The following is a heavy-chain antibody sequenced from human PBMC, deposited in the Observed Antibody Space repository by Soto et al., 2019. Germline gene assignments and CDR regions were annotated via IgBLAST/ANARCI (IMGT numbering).Heavy chain of an antibody. V-gene: IGHV4-59*01. Sequence: SGILSLTCTVSGGSISSYYLSWIRQPPGKGLEWIGYIYYSGSTNYNPSLKSRVTISVDTSKNQFSLKLSSVTAADTAVYYCARVGDSGYPDLDYWGQGTLVTVSP. D-gene: IGHD5-12*01. J-gene: IGHJ4*02. CDR1: GGSISSYY. CDR2: IYYSGST. CDR3: ARVGDSGYPDLDY.